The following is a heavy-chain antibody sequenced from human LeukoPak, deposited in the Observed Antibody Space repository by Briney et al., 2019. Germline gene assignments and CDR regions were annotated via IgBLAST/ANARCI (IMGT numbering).Heavy chain of an antibody. Sequence: ASVTVSCKASGYTFTSYGISWVRQAPGQGLEWMGWISAYNGNTNYAQKLQGRVTMTTDTSTSTAYMELRSLRSDDTAVYYCARSPIVVVPAAKESTLDYWGQGTLVTVSS. CDR1: GYTFTSYG. J-gene: IGHJ4*02. CDR2: ISAYNGNT. V-gene: IGHV1-18*01. CDR3: ARSPIVVVPAAKESTLDY. D-gene: IGHD2-2*01.